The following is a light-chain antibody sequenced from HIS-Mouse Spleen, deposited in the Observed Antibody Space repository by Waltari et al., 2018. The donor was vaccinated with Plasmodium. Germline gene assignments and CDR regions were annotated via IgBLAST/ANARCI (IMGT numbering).Light chain of an antibody. Sequence: QSALTQPASVSGSPGQSITISCTGTSSDVGSYNLVSWYQHHPAKAPKLLIYEGSKPPSGVSNLFSGAKSGNTASLTISVLQAEDEADYYCCSYAGSSTWVFGGGTKLTVL. CDR1: SSDVGSYNL. CDR2: EGS. V-gene: IGLV2-23*01. J-gene: IGLJ3*02. CDR3: CSYAGSSTWV.